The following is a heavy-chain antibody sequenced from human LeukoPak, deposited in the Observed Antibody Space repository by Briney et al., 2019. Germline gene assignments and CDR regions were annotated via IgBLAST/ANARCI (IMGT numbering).Heavy chain of an antibody. CDR2: INHSGST. D-gene: IGHD2-2*01. CDR1: GGSFSGYY. V-gene: IGHV4-34*01. CDR3: ARMRGTNIGINFDY. J-gene: IGHJ4*02. Sequence: SETLSLTCAVYGGSFSGYYWSWIRQPPGKGLEWTGEINHSGSTNYNPSLKSRVTISVDTSKNQFSLKLSSVTAADTAVYYCARMRGTNIGINFDYWGQGTLVTVSS.